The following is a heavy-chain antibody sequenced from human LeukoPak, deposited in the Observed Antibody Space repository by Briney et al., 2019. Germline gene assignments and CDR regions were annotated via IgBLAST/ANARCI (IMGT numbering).Heavy chain of an antibody. CDR1: GHTFTSYD. CDR3: ARRIAAAGVGIVY. D-gene: IGHD6-13*01. J-gene: IGHJ4*02. V-gene: IGHV1-8*01. CDR2: MNPDSGNT. Sequence: ASVKVSCKASGHTFTSYDINWVRQATGQGLEWMGWMNPDSGNTGYAQKFQGRVAMTRNPSISTAYMELSSLTSEDTAVYYCARRIAAAGVGIVYWGQGTLVTVSS.